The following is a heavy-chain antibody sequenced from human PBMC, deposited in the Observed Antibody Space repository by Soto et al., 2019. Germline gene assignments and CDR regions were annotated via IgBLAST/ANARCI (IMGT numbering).Heavy chain of an antibody. CDR3: AYGGDYFDY. V-gene: IGHV3-23*01. Sequence: PGGSLRLSCSASAFNFSSYAMSWPRQAPGKDLEWVSPISGSGGSTYYADCVKGRFTISRANSNNTLYLQMNSLKDEDPTVYSFAYGGDYFDYWGQGTLGIFSS. CDR2: ISGSGGST. CDR1: AFNFSSYA. D-gene: IGHD3-10*01. J-gene: IGHJ4*02.